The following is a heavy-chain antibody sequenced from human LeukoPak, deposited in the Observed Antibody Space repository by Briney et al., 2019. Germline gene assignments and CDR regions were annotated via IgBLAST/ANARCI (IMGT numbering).Heavy chain of an antibody. CDR2: ISWNSGSI. CDR3: AKDMSSYGFHDAFDI. CDR1: GFTFDDYA. Sequence: GGSLRLSCAASGFTFDDYAMHWVRQAPGKGLEWVSGISWNSGSIGYADSAKGRFTISRDNAKNSLYLQMNSLRAEDMALYYCAKDMSSYGFHDAFDIWGQGTMVTVSS. V-gene: IGHV3-9*03. J-gene: IGHJ3*02. D-gene: IGHD5-18*01.